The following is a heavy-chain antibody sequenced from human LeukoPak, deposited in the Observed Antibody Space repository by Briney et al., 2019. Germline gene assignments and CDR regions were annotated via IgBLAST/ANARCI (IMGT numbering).Heavy chain of an antibody. D-gene: IGHD1-26*01. CDR3: ARGGSYLSAFDI. Sequence: AGGSLRLSCVASGFTLRSYVMNWVRQTPGKGLEWVSIIYSGGSTFYADSVKGRFTISRDNSKNTLYLQMNSLRAEGTAVYYCARGGSYLSAFDIWGQGTMVTVSS. CDR1: GFTLRSYV. J-gene: IGHJ3*02. CDR2: IYSGGST. V-gene: IGHV3-53*01.